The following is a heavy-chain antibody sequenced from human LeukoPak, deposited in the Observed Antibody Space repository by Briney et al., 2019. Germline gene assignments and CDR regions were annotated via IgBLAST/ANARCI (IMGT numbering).Heavy chain of an antibody. J-gene: IGHJ6*03. CDR1: EYIFTGYY. CDR2: INPNSGDP. CDR3: AREPKFLSNYYYMDV. V-gene: IGHV1-2*02. Sequence: EASVKVSCKASEYIFTGYYIHWVRQAPGQGLEWMGWINPNSGDPNYAQKFQGRVAMTRDTSISTAYMELSRLRSDDTAVYYCAREPKFLSNYYYMDVWGKGTTVTVSS.